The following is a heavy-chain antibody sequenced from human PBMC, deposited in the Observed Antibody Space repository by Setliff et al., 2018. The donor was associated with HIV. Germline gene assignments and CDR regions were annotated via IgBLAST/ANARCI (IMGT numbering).Heavy chain of an antibody. CDR2: IYYSGST. CDR1: GGSISSSSYY. D-gene: IGHD3-10*01. CDR3: ARDGMVRGVIIS. Sequence: LSLTCTVSGGSISSSSYYWGWIRQPPGKGLEWIGSIYYSGSTYYNPSLKSRVTISVDTSKNQFSLKLSSVTAADTAVYYCARDGMVRGVIISWGQGTLVTVSS. J-gene: IGHJ5*02. V-gene: IGHV4-39*07.